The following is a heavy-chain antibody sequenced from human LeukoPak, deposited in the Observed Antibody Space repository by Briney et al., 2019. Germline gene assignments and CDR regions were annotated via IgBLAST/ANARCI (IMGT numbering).Heavy chain of an antibody. CDR2: IYHSGST. Sequence: SETLSLTCAVSGGSISSSNWRSWVRQPPGKGLEWIGEIYHSGSTNYNPSLKSRVTISVDTSKNQFSLKLSSVTAADTAVYYCAARGSSSCIDYWGQGTLVTVSS. V-gene: IGHV4-4*02. CDR3: AARGSSSCIDY. D-gene: IGHD6-13*01. J-gene: IGHJ4*02. CDR1: GGSISSSNW.